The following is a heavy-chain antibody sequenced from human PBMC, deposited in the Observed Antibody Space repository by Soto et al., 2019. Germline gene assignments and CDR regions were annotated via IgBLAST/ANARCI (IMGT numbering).Heavy chain of an antibody. CDR2: ISGDGSST. J-gene: IGHJ3*01. D-gene: IGHD1-7*01. CDR3: ARSLPGTYGAFDL. Sequence: EVQLVDSGGGLVQPGGSLRLSCAASEFTFRSYWMHWVHQSPGKGLVWVSRISGDGSSTNYADSVKGRFTISRDNAKNTVYLEIHSLRAEDTAVYYCARSLPGTYGAFDLWGQGTMVTVSS. V-gene: IGHV3-74*01. CDR1: EFTFRSYW.